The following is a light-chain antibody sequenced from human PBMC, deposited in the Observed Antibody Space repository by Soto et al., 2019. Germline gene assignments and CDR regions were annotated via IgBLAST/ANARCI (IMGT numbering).Light chain of an antibody. CDR3: SSYTSSSTLV. CDR1: SSDVGGYNY. Sequence: QSVLTQPASVSGSAGQALTITCTRTSSDVGGYNYVSWYQQHPGKAPKLMIYDVSNRPSGVSNRFSGSKSGNTASLTISGLQAEDEADYYCSSYTSSSTLVFGTGTKVTVL. J-gene: IGLJ1*01. CDR2: DVS. V-gene: IGLV2-14*01.